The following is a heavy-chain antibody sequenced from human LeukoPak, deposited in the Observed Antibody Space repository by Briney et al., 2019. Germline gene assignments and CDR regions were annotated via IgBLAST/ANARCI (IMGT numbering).Heavy chain of an antibody. CDR2: INPNSGGT. V-gene: IGHV1-2*02. CDR1: GGTFRNYA. J-gene: IGHJ4*02. CDR3: ARDQGYFDY. Sequence: ASVKVSCKASGGTFRNYAFTWVRQAPGQGLEWMGWINPNSGGTNYAQKFQGRVTMTRDTSISTAYMELSRLRSDDTAVYYCARDQGYFDYWGQGTLVTVSS.